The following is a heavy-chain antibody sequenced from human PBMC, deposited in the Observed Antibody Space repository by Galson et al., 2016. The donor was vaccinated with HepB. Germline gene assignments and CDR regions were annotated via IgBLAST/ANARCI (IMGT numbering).Heavy chain of an antibody. Sequence: CAISGDSVYNNGAAWVWIRQSPSRGLEWLGRTFYRSTWENHYAGSVRNRITISPDTSRNQFSLQLNSVTPEDTAVYYCARAVMLGRGMDVWGQGTMVTVFS. CDR1: GDSVYNNGAA. CDR3: ARAVMLGRGMDV. D-gene: IGHD3-10*01. V-gene: IGHV6-1*01. J-gene: IGHJ3*01. CDR2: TFYRSTWEN.